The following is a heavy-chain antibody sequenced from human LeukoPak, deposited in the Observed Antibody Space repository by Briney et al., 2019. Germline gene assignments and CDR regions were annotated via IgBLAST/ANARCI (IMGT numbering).Heavy chain of an antibody. CDR3: VKEVVATIPPL. J-gene: IGHJ4*02. CDR2: IDTKGTRT. CDR1: EFTLSNCA. V-gene: IGHV3-23*01. Sequence: GGSLRLSCAASEFTLSNCAMTWVRQAPGKGLEWVSGIDTKGTRTYYADSVKGRFTISRDNSKNTLFLQMNSLRAEDTAVYYCVKEVVATIPPLWGQGTLVTVSS. D-gene: IGHD5-12*01.